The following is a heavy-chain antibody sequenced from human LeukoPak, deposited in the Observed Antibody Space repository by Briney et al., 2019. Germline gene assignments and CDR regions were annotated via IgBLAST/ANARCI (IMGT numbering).Heavy chain of an antibody. CDR2: IYPGDSGT. Sequence: GESLKISCKGSGYRFSNYWIAWVRQMPGKGLEWMGIIYPGDSGTRISPSFQGQVTMSADMSINTVYLQRRSLKASDTAIYYCARLFTMKVVDDAFDIWGQGTMVTVSS. V-gene: IGHV5-51*01. CDR3: ARLFTMKVVDDAFDI. D-gene: IGHD3-22*01. J-gene: IGHJ3*02. CDR1: GYRFSNYW.